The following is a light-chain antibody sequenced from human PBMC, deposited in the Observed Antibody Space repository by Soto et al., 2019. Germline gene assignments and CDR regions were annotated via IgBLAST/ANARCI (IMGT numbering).Light chain of an antibody. CDR2: GAS. Sequence: EIVLTHSPGTLSLSPGERATLSCRASQSVSSSYLAWYQQKPGQAPRLLIYGASSRATGIPDRFSGSGSGTDFTLTISRLEPEDFAVYYSQQYGSSPRTFGQGTKVDIK. V-gene: IGKV3-20*01. CDR1: QSVSSSY. J-gene: IGKJ1*01. CDR3: QQYGSSPRT.